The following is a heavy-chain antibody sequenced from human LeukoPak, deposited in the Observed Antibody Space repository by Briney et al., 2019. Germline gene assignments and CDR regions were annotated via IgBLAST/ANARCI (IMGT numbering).Heavy chain of an antibody. CDR1: GGSISSYY. D-gene: IGHD3-9*01. CDR3: ARGSLTPPLLVTPIPAFDI. J-gene: IGHJ3*02. Sequence: SETLSLTCTVSGGSISSYYWSWIRQPAGKGLEWIGRIYTSGSTNYNPSLKSRVTISVDTSKNQFSLKLSSVTAADTAVYYCARGSLTPPLLVTPIPAFDIWGQGTMVTVSS. V-gene: IGHV4-4*07. CDR2: IYTSGST.